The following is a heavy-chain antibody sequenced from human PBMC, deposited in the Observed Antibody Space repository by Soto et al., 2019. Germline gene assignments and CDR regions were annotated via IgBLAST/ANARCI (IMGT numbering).Heavy chain of an antibody. V-gene: IGHV1-18*01. CDR1: GSTLTSYG. J-gene: IGHJ6*03. Sequence: QVQLVQSGAEVKKPGASVKVSCKASGSTLTSYGISGVRQAPGQGLEWMGWISAYNGNTNYAQKLQGRVTMTTDTSTSTAYMELRSLRSDDTAVYYCARDLLTYCSSTSCYEGYYYYMDVWGKGTTVTVSS. CDR3: ARDLLTYCSSTSCYEGYYYYMDV. D-gene: IGHD2-2*01. CDR2: ISAYNGNT.